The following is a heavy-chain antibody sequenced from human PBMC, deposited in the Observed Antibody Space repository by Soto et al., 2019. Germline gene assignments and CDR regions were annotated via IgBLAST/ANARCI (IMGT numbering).Heavy chain of an antibody. J-gene: IGHJ4*02. Sequence: ASVKVSCKASGYTFTNYYMHWVRQAPGLGIEWMGIINPSSGSSTSAQKFQGRVTLTSDTSTSKVYMELSSLRSEDTAVYFCGRAKSSSGCLDYWGQGDLVTVSS. CDR3: GRAKSSSGCLDY. D-gene: IGHD6-19*01. V-gene: IGHV1-46*01. CDR1: GYTFTNYY. CDR2: INPSSGSS.